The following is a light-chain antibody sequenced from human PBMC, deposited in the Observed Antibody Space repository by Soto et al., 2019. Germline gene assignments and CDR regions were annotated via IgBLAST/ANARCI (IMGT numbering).Light chain of an antibody. CDR2: WAS. CDR1: QSVLYSSNNKNY. CDR3: QQYYSNSMYT. Sequence: DIVMTQSPDSLAVSLGERATINCKSSQSVLYSSNNKNYLAWYQQKPGQPPKLLIYWASTRESGVPERFSGSGSGTDFTLTISSLQAEDVAVYYCQQYYSNSMYTFGQGTKLEIK. V-gene: IGKV4-1*01. J-gene: IGKJ2*01.